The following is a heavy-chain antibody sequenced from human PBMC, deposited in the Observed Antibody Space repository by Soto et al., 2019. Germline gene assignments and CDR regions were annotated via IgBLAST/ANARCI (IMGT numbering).Heavy chain of an antibody. CDR3: ARQAYCSSNSRYKVDS. J-gene: IGHJ4*02. CDR2: IYLGDSNT. CDR1: GHSFTSYW. D-gene: IGHD2-2*02. Sequence: VESLTISCTDSGHSFTSYWIVWVLQMPGKGLEWMGIIYLGDSNTRYSPTFQGQVTISADRSISTAYLQWSSLKASDTAMYYCARQAYCSSNSRYKVDSWGQGTMVTVSS. V-gene: IGHV5-51*01.